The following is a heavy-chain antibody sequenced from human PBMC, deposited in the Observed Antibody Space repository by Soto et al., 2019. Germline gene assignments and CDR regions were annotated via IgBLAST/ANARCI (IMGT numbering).Heavy chain of an antibody. J-gene: IGHJ6*02. CDR2: INPNSGGT. CDR1: GYTFTGYY. V-gene: IGHV1-2*04. D-gene: IGHD6-19*01. CDR3: ARDGMEQWLHMSYGMDV. Sequence: QVQLVQSGAEVKKPGASVKVSCKASGYTFTGYYMHWVRQAPGQGLEWMGWINPNSGGTNYAQKFQGWVTMTRDTSISTAYMELSRLRSDDTAVYYCARDGMEQWLHMSYGMDVWGQGTTVTVSS.